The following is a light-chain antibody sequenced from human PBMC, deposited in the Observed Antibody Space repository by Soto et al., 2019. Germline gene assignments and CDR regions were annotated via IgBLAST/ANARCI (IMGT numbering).Light chain of an antibody. Sequence: DIQMTQSPSTLSASVGDRVTITCRASLSISDSLAWYQQKPGKAPKLLIYEASNLKSGVPSRFSGSGSGTEYTLTISSLQPDDFASYYCQQYNGYWTFGQGTKVEIK. J-gene: IGKJ1*01. CDR3: QQYNGYWT. V-gene: IGKV1-5*03. CDR1: LSISDS. CDR2: EAS.